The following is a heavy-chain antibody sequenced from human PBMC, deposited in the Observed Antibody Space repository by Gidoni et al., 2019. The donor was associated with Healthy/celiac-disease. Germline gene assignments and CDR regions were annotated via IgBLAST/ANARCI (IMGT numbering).Heavy chain of an antibody. D-gene: IGHD6-19*01. CDR1: GGSFSGYY. CDR2: INHSGST. CDR3: ARSCGWRY. V-gene: IGHV4-34*01. J-gene: IGHJ4*02. Sequence: QVQLQQWGAGLLKPSETLSLTCAVYGGSFSGYYWSWIRQPPGKGLEWIGEINHSGSTNYNPSLKSRVTISVDTSKNQFSLKLSSVTAADTAVYCCARSCGWRYWGQGTLVTVSS.